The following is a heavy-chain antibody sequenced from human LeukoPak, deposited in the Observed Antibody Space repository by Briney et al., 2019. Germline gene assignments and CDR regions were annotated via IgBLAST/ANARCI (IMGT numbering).Heavy chain of an antibody. CDR1: GYTFTKYG. D-gene: IGHD2-15*01. V-gene: IGHV7-4-1*02. J-gene: IGHJ4*02. CDR2: INTNTGNP. Sequence: ASVKVSCKASGYTFTKYGMNWMRQAPGQGLEWMGWINTNTGNPTYAQGFTGRFVFSLDTSVSTAYLQISSLKAEDTAVYYCASSFCSGGHCYPQQTVYYFDFWGQGTLVTVSS. CDR3: ASSFCSGGHCYPQQTVYYFDF.